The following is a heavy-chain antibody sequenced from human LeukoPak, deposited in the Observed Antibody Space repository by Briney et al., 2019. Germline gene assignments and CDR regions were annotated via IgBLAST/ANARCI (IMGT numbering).Heavy chain of an antibody. V-gene: IGHV3-9*03. CDR1: GFTFDDYA. D-gene: IGHD6-19*01. J-gene: IGHJ4*02. CDR2: ISWNSGSI. Sequence: PGGSLRLSCAASGFTFDDYAMHWVRQAPGKGLGWVSGISWNSGSIGYADSVKGRFTISRDNAKNSLYLQMDSLRAEDMALYYCAKDMAGYSSGNFDYWGQGTLVTVSS. CDR3: AKDMAGYSSGNFDY.